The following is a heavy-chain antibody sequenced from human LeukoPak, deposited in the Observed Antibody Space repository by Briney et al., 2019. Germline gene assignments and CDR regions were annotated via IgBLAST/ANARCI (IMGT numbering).Heavy chain of an antibody. CDR3: ATGEIVVVAATRKDY. D-gene: IGHD2-15*01. J-gene: IGHJ4*02. CDR1: GFTFSDYY. Sequence: GGSLRLSCAASGFTFSDYYMSWIRQAPGKGLEWVSYISSSSSYTNYADSVRGRFTISRDNSKNTLYLQMNSLRAEDTAVYYCATGEIVVVAATRKDYWGQGTLVTVSS. V-gene: IGHV3-11*03. CDR2: ISSSSSYT.